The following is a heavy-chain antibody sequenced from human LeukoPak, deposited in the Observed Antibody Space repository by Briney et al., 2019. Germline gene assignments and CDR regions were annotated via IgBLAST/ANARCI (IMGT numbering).Heavy chain of an antibody. V-gene: IGHV4-34*01. J-gene: IGHJ5*02. Sequence: SETLSLTCAVYGGSFSGYYWSWIRQPPGKGLEWIGEINHSGSTNYNPSLKSRVTISVDTSKNQFSLKLSSVTAADTAVYYCARATKIIAAAGTNWFDPWGQGTLVTVSS. CDR2: INHSGST. CDR1: GGSFSGYY. D-gene: IGHD6-13*01. CDR3: ARATKIIAAAGTNWFDP.